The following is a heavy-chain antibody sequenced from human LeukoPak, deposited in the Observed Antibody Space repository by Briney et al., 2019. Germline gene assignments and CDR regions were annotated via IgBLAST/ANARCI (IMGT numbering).Heavy chain of an antibody. V-gene: IGHV4-38-2*02. Sequence: SENLSLNCVVSGFSISSGYYWGWIRQPPGKGLEWIANIHVSGTTFYNSSLNSRVAISIDTSKNQFSLKLSSVTAADTAVYCAREAERRIVNWGRGTLVTVSS. CDR3: AREAERRIVN. J-gene: IGHJ4*02. CDR1: GFSISSGYY. CDR2: IHVSGTT. D-gene: IGHD1-1*01.